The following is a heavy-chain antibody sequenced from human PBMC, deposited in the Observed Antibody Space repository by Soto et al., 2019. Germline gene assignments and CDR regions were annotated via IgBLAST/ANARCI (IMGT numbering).Heavy chain of an antibody. D-gene: IGHD1-26*01. CDR2: IYSAGST. Sequence: GGSLRLSCAASGLTVSSSYMSWVRQAPGKGLQWVSVIYSAGSTYYANSVKGRFTISRDISTNMVYLQMSSLTDEDTAVYYCARDRSRGATTTLCPWGQGTLVTVSS. CDR1: GLTVSSSY. CDR3: ARDRSRGATTTLCP. V-gene: IGHV3-53*01. J-gene: IGHJ5*02.